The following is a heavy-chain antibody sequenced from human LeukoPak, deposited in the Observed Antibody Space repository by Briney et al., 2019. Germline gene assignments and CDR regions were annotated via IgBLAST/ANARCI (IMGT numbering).Heavy chain of an antibody. V-gene: IGHV4-39*01. Sequence: SETLSLTCTVSGGSISSSSYYWGWIRQPPGKGLEWIGSIYYSGSTYYNPSLKSRVTISVDTSKNQFSLKLSSVTAADTAVYYCARQGIAVPGDFDYWGQGTLVTVSS. CDR2: IYYSGST. CDR1: GGSISSSSYY. D-gene: IGHD6-19*01. CDR3: ARQGIAVPGDFDY. J-gene: IGHJ4*02.